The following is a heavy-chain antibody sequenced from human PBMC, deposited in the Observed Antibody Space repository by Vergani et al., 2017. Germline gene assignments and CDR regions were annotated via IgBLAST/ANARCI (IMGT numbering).Heavy chain of an antibody. J-gene: IGHJ3*02. CDR3: AKYDILTGIDDAFDI. V-gene: IGHV3-30*04. D-gene: IGHD3-9*01. Sequence: QVQLVESGGGVVQPGRSLRLSCAASGFTFNNYAMYWVRQAPGKGLEWVAVISYDGDNKYYADSVKARFTISSDNSKNTLYLQMNSLRAEDTAVYYCAKYDILTGIDDAFDIWGQGTMVTVSS. CDR1: GFTFNNYA. CDR2: ISYDGDNK.